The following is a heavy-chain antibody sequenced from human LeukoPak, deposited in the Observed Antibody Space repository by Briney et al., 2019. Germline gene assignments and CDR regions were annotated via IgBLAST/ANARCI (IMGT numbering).Heavy chain of an antibody. Sequence: ASVKVSCKASGYTFISYGISWVRQAPGQGLEWMGWISAYNGNTNYAQKLQGRVTMTTDTSTSTAYMELRSLRSDDTAVYYCARDLLQGWYSSSSHGTDAFDIWGQGTMVTVSS. J-gene: IGHJ3*02. CDR3: ARDLLQGWYSSSSHGTDAFDI. CDR1: GYTFISYG. CDR2: ISAYNGNT. D-gene: IGHD1-26*01. V-gene: IGHV1-18*01.